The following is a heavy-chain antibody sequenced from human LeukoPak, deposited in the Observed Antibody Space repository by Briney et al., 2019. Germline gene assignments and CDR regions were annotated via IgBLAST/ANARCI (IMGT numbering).Heavy chain of an antibody. V-gene: IGHV4-34*01. D-gene: IGHD4-17*01. CDR1: GAFSGHY. CDR2: IGQTGNT. J-gene: IGHJ2*01. Sequence: SKTLSLTCAGGAFSGHYWNWIRQSPGKGLEWIGEIGQTGNTNYNPSLRTRVTMSVDTSKNQNSLKLSSLTAADTAVYYCVRGRLRGLRRYFDLWGRGTLVTVSS. CDR3: VRGRLRGLRRYFDL.